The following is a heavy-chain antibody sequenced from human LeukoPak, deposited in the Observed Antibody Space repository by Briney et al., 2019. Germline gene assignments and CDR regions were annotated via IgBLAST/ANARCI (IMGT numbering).Heavy chain of an antibody. Sequence: GGSLRLSCAASGFTFDDYAMHWVRQAPGKGLEWVLGISWNSGSIGYADSVKGRFTISRDNAKNSLYLQMNSLRAEDTALYYCAKAEPPGRYYYYGMDVWGQGTTVTVSS. D-gene: IGHD1-26*01. J-gene: IGHJ6*02. CDR2: ISWNSGSI. CDR1: GFTFDDYA. V-gene: IGHV3-9*01. CDR3: AKAEPPGRYYYYGMDV.